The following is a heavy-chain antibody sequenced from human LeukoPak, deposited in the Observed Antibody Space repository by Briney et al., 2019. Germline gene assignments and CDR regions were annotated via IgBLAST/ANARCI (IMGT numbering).Heavy chain of an antibody. Sequence: SETLSLTCTVSGGSISSSSYYWGWIRQPPGKGLEWIGSIYYSGSTYYNPSLKSRVTLSVDTSKNQFSLNLSSVTAADTAVYYCARVGSPSGSSKVWFDPWGQGTLVTVSS. D-gene: IGHD3-10*01. CDR3: ARVGSPSGSSKVWFDP. CDR1: GGSISSSSYY. J-gene: IGHJ5*02. CDR2: IYYSGST. V-gene: IGHV4-39*07.